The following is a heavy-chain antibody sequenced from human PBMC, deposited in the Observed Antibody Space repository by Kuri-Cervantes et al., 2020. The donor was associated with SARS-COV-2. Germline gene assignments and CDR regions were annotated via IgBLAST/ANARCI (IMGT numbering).Heavy chain of an antibody. CDR2: IYHTGTT. D-gene: IGHD2-15*01. Sequence: ESLKISCVVSGYSISSGYKWGWIRQPPGKGLEWIGSIYHTGTTSYNPSLKSRVTIGVDTSQNQLSLKLNSVTAADTAVYYCAGPHCSAGSCYVYWGQGTLVTVSS. J-gene: IGHJ4*02. CDR3: AGPHCSAGSCYVY. V-gene: IGHV4-38-2*01. CDR1: GYSISSGYK.